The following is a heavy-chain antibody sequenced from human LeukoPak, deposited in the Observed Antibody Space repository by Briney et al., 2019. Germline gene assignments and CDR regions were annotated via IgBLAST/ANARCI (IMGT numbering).Heavy chain of an antibody. V-gene: IGHV3-23*01. Sequence: GGSLRLSCAASGFTFSTYAMNWVRQASGKGLEWVSRISDDGDTTHYADSVRGRFTISRDNSKNKLYLQMNSLRADDTAVYYRAKSVDQRRNCFDPWGQGTLVIVST. CDR3: AKSVDQRRNCFDP. CDR2: ISDDGDTT. J-gene: IGHJ5*02. CDR1: GFTFSTYA. D-gene: IGHD1-14*01.